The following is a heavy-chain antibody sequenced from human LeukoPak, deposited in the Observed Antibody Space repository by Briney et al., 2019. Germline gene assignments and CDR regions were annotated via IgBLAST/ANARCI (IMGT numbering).Heavy chain of an antibody. CDR2: INPNSGGT. D-gene: IGHD1-26*01. Sequence: ASVKVSCKASGYTFTGYYMHWVRQAPGQGLEWMGWINPNSGGTNYAQKFQGWVTMTRDTSISTAYMELSRLRSDDTAVYYCARETYSGSYYWFDPWGQRTLVTVSS. CDR3: ARETYSGSYYWFDP. J-gene: IGHJ5*02. CDR1: GYTFTGYY. V-gene: IGHV1-2*04.